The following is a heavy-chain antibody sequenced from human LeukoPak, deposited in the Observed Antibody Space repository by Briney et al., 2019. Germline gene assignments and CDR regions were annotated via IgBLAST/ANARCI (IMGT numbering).Heavy chain of an antibody. Sequence: PSETPSLTCTVSGDSISSGSYYWSWIRQPAGKGLEWIGRIYSNGDTKFNPSLKSRVTISLDTSKNQFSLKLSSATAADTAVYYCASRHSKQQPYYYYMDIWGKGTTVTVSS. CDR2: IYSNGDT. CDR1: GDSISSGSYY. CDR3: ASRHSKQQPYYYYMDI. J-gene: IGHJ6*03. V-gene: IGHV4-61*02. D-gene: IGHD6-13*01.